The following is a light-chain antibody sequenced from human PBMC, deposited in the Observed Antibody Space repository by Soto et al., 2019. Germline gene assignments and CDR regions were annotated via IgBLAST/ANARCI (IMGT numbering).Light chain of an antibody. CDR3: KQLNSYLGIT. Sequence: DIQMTQSPSSLSASVGDRVTITCRASQGISSYLAWYQQKPGKAPKLLIYAASTLQSGDPSRFSGSGSGTEFTLTISSLQPEDFATYYCKQLNSYLGITFGQGTRLEIK. V-gene: IGKV1-9*01. J-gene: IGKJ5*01. CDR1: QGISSY. CDR2: AAS.